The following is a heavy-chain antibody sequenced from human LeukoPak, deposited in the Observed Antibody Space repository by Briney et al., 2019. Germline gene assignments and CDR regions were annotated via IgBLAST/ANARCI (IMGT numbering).Heavy chain of an antibody. V-gene: IGHV4-59*01. CDR1: GGSISSYY. D-gene: IGHD4-17*01. CDR3: AREAYGDPGYYMDV. CDR2: IYYSGST. J-gene: IGHJ6*03. Sequence: SGTLSLTCTVSGGSISSYYWSWIRQPPGKGLEWIGYIYYSGSTNYNPSLKSRVTISVDTSKNQYSLKLSSVTAADTAVYYCAREAYGDPGYYMDVWGKGTTVTVSS.